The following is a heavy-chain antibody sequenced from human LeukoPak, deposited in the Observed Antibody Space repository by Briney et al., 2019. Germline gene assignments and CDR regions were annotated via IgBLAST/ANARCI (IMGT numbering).Heavy chain of an antibody. Sequence: SETLSLTCTVSGGSISSYYWSWIRQPPGKGLEWIGYVYYSGNTNYSPSLKSRVTISLDTSKNHFSLKLSSVTAADTAVYYCARDSVYATNWFDPWGQGTLVTVSS. V-gene: IGHV4-59*01. J-gene: IGHJ5*02. D-gene: IGHD2-8*01. CDR2: VYYSGNT. CDR3: ARDSVYATNWFDP. CDR1: GGSISSYY.